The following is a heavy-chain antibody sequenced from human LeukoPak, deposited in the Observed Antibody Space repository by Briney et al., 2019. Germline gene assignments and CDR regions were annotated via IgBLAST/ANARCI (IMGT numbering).Heavy chain of an antibody. D-gene: IGHD3-10*01. CDR3: ARHGTPLRYGSGNYYKGAPFDY. J-gene: IGHJ4*02. CDR2: INHSGST. CDR1: GGSFSGYY. Sequence: SETLSLTCAFYGGSFSGYYWTWIRQPPGKGLEWIGEINHSGSTNYNPSLKSRVAISVDTSKNQFSLKLSSVTAADTAVYYCARHGTPLRYGSGNYYKGAPFDYWGQGTLVTVSS. V-gene: IGHV4-34*01.